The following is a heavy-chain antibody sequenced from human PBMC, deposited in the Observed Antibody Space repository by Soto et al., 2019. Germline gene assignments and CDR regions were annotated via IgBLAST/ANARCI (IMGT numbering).Heavy chain of an antibody. V-gene: IGHV3-30*03. J-gene: IGHJ6*02. CDR1: GFTFSSYG. D-gene: IGHD3-3*01. Sequence: GGSLRLSCAASGFTFSSYGIHWVRQAPGKGLEWVTVISYDGNNKYYADSVKGRFTISRDNSKNTLYLQMNSLRAEDTAVYYCARSRVYDFWSGYYEGYYYGMDVWGQGTTVTVSS. CDR2: ISYDGNNK. CDR3: ARSRVYDFWSGYYEGYYYGMDV.